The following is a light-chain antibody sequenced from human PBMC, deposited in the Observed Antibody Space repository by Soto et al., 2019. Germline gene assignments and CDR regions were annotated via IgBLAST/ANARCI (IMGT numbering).Light chain of an antibody. Sequence: QSALTQPPSVSGAPGQRVAISCTWSSSNIGAGYDVHWYQQLPGTAPKLLIFGNGNRPSGVPDRFSGSKSDNSASLAITGLQAEDEADYYCQTYDSSLSGLFVFGTGTKVTVL. CDR1: SSNIGAGYD. V-gene: IGLV1-40*01. CDR3: QTYDSSLSGLFV. J-gene: IGLJ1*01. CDR2: GNG.